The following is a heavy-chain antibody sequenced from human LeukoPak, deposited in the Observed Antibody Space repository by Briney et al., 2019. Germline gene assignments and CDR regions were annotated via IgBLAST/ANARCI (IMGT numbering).Heavy chain of an antibody. D-gene: IGHD3-10*01. CDR1: GFTFNDSY. J-gene: IGHJ4*02. CDR3: AKEGEDRGEGYFDY. V-gene: IGHV3-11*01. CDR2: ISSSGGTI. Sequence: KAGGSLRLSCAASGFTFNDSYMSWIRQVPGKGLEWISYISSSGGTIYYADSVKGRFTISRDNAKNSLYLQMNSLRAEDTAVYYCAKEGEDRGEGYFDYWGQGTLVTVSS.